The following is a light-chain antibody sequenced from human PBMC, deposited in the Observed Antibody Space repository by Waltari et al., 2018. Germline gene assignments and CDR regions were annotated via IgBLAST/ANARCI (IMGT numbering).Light chain of an antibody. Sequence: QTVVTQEPSFSVSLGGSVTLTSGLSSGSVSTTFYPTWYQQTPGQAPRTLIYSTNTRSSGVPDRFSGSILGNKAALTITGAQADDESDYYCVLYMGSGISYVFGTGTKVTVL. J-gene: IGLJ1*01. V-gene: IGLV8-61*01. CDR2: STN. CDR1: SGSVSTTFY. CDR3: VLYMGSGISYV.